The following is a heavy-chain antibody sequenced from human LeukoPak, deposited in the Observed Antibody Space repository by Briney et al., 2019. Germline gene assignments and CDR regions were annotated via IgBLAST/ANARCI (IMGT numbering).Heavy chain of an antibody. Sequence: GGSLRLSCAASGFTFSSYAMSWVRQAPGKGLEWVSAISGSGGATYYADSVKGRFTISRDNSKNTLYLQMNSLRAEDTAVYYCAKVPIVVVPAAMRDIDYWGQGTLVTVSS. CDR1: GFTFSSYA. J-gene: IGHJ4*02. D-gene: IGHD2-2*01. CDR2: ISGSGGAT. CDR3: AKVPIVVVPAAMRDIDY. V-gene: IGHV3-23*01.